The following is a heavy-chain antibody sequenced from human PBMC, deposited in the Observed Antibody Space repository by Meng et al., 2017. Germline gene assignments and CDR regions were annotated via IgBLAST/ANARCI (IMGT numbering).Heavy chain of an antibody. CDR3: VRDDYSNYLPFDY. CDR1: GGTFSSYA. V-gene: IGHV1-69*01. CDR2: IIPIFGTA. Sequence: HVQLGQSGAEVKKPGSSVKVSCKASGGTFSSYAISWVRQAPGQGLEWMGGIIPIFGTANYAQKFQGRVTITADESTSTAYMELSSLRSEDTAVYYCVRDDYSNYLPFDYWGQGTLVTVSS. J-gene: IGHJ4*02. D-gene: IGHD4-11*01.